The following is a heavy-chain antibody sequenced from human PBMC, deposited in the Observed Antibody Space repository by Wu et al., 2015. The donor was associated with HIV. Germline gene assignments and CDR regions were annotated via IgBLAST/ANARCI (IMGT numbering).Heavy chain of an antibody. D-gene: IGHD3-22*01. CDR1: GYTFTGYY. CDR2: INPNSGGT. CDR3: ARDPLYYYDSSGYYSGSE. J-gene: IGHJ4*02. Sequence: QVQLVQSGAEVKKPGASVKVSCKASGYTFTGYYMHWVRQAPGQGLEWMGWINPNSGGTNYAQKFQGRVTMTRDTSISTAYMELSRLRSDDTAVYYCARDPLYYYDSSGYYSGSEWGQGTLVTVSS. V-gene: IGHV1-2*02.